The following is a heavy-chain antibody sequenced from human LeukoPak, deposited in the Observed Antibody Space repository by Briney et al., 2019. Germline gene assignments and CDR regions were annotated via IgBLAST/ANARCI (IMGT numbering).Heavy chain of an antibody. V-gene: IGHV3-11*01. Sequence: GGSLRLSCAASGFTFSDYYMSWIRQAPGKGLEWVSYISSSCSTIYYADSVKGRFTISRDNAKNSLYLQMNSLRAEDTAVYYCARDLDIVATKYYFDYWGQGTLVTVSS. CDR3: ARDLDIVATKYYFDY. CDR2: ISSSCSTI. CDR1: GFTFSDYY. D-gene: IGHD5-12*01. J-gene: IGHJ4*02.